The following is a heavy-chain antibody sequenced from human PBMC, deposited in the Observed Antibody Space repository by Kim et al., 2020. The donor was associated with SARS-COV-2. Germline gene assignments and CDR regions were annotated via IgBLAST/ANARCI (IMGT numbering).Heavy chain of an antibody. Sequence: GGSLRLSCAASGFTFSSYAMHWVRQAPGKGLEWVAVISYDGSNKYYADSVKGRFTISRDNSKNTLYLQMNSLRAEDTAVYYCARVAVAGTERYFGYWGQG. CDR3: ARVAVAGTERYFGY. J-gene: IGHJ4*02. CDR1: GFTFSSYA. D-gene: IGHD6-19*01. V-gene: IGHV3-30-3*01. CDR2: ISYDGSNK.